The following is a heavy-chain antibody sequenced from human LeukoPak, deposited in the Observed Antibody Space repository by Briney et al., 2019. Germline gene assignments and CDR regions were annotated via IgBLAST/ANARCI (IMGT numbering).Heavy chain of an antibody. Sequence: PGGSLRLSCAASGFTFTRFNLNWVRQAPGKGLELVSSITTSGTYIYYPDSVKGRFTISRGNAKNSLYLQMNSLRAEDTAVYYCARPFYYDSNGGEGMDVWGQGTTVTVSS. D-gene: IGHD3-22*01. CDR1: GFTFTRFN. CDR3: ARPFYYDSNGGEGMDV. V-gene: IGHV3-21*04. J-gene: IGHJ6*02. CDR2: ITTSGTYI.